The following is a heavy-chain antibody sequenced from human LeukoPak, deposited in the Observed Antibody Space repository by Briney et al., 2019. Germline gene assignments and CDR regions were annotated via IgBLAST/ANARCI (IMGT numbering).Heavy chain of an antibody. D-gene: IGHD3-3*01. Sequence: PGGSLRLSCAASGFTFSSYWMSWVRQAPGKGLEWVANIKQDGSEKYYVDSVKGRFTISRDNAKNSLYLQMNSLRAEDTAVYYCARDYDFWSGYYKGRKSDYYYYGMDVWGQGTTVTVSS. V-gene: IGHV3-7*03. CDR3: ARDYDFWSGYYKGRKSDYYYYGMDV. CDR1: GFTFSSYW. J-gene: IGHJ6*02. CDR2: IKQDGSEK.